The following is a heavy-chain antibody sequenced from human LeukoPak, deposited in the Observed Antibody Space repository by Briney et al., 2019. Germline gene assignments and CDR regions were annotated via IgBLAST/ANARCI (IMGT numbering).Heavy chain of an antibody. CDR2: IYHGGST. CDR3: AKASGSGIAAAGTP. J-gene: IGHJ5*02. V-gene: IGHV4-4*02. Sequence: SETLSLTCAVSGGSISTTDWWSWVRQPPGKGLEWIGQIYHGGSTNYNPSLKSRVTISVDKSKNQFSLKLISLIAADTAVYYCAKASGSGIAAAGTPWGQGTLVTVSS. D-gene: IGHD6-13*01. CDR1: GGSISTTDW.